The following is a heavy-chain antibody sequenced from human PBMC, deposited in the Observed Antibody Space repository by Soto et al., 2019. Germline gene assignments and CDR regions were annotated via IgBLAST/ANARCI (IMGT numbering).Heavy chain of an antibody. J-gene: IGHJ5*02. Sequence: APVKVFCKASGYPFTNNDVTWVRQATGQGLEWMGWMNPGSGDTGYAQKFQGGGTMTRHISIDTAYMELSSLRSEDTAIYLFARMARFGALIWVDPWGQGSLVTVSS. V-gene: IGHV1-8*01. CDR2: MNPGSGDT. D-gene: IGHD3-16*01. CDR3: ARMARFGALIWVDP. CDR1: GYPFTNND.